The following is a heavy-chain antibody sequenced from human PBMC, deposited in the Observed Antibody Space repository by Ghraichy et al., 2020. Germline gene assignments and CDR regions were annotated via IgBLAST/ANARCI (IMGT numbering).Heavy chain of an antibody. Sequence: SQTLSLTCTVSGGSISSYYWSWIRQPPGKGLEWIGYIYTSGSTNYNPSLKSRVTISVDTSKNQFSLKLSSVTAADTAVYYCARRSSGYYQDYFDYWGQGTLVTVSS. V-gene: IGHV4-4*09. CDR1: GGSISSYY. D-gene: IGHD3-22*01. J-gene: IGHJ4*02. CDR2: IYTSGST. CDR3: ARRSSGYYQDYFDY.